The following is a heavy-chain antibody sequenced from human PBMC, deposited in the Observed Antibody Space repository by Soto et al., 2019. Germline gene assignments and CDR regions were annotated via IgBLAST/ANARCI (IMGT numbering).Heavy chain of an antibody. V-gene: IGHV3-11*01. Sequence: PGEPLRLSYGASGCTFSNFWMHWVRLAPGKGLVWVSYVSSGGSTTYYADSVKGRFTISRDNAKNSLYLQMNSLRAEDTAVYYCARVAGILDYMDVWGKGTTVTVSS. D-gene: IGHD1-20*01. CDR1: GCTFSNFW. CDR3: ARVAGILDYMDV. CDR2: VSSGGSTT. J-gene: IGHJ6*03.